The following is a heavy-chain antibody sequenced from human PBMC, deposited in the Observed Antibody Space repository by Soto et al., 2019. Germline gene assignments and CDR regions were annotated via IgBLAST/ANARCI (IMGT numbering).Heavy chain of an antibody. CDR2: ISSSGSTI. D-gene: IGHD3-3*01. Sequence: PGRSLRLSCAASGFTFSSYAMSWVRQAPGEGLEWVSYISSSGSTIYYADSVKGRFTISRDNAKNSLYLQMNSLRAEDTAVYYCARGLTIFGVVIIPYYMDVWGKGTTVTVSS. CDR3: ARGLTIFGVVIIPYYMDV. CDR1: GFTFSSYA. J-gene: IGHJ6*03. V-gene: IGHV3-48*04.